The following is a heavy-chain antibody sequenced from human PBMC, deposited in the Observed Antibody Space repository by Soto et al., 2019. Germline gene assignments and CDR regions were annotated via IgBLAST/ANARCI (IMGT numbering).Heavy chain of an antibody. CDR1: GFSLSTSGVG. Sequence: QITLKESGPTLVKPTQTLTLTCTFSGFSLSTSGVGVGWIRQPPGKALEWLALIYWDDDKRYSPSLKSRLTITXXTXKXLVVLTMTNMDPVDTATYYCAHSRARPMVRGVIFDYWGQGTLVTVSS. CDR3: AHSRARPMVRGVIFDY. D-gene: IGHD3-10*01. J-gene: IGHJ4*02. CDR2: IYWDDDK. V-gene: IGHV2-5*02.